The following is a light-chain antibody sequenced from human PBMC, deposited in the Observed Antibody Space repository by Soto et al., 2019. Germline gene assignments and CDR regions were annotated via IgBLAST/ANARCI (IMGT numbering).Light chain of an antibody. J-gene: IGKJ1*01. CDR2: GAS. CDR1: QSVSSSY. V-gene: IGKV3-20*01. Sequence: EIVLTQSPGTLSLSPGERATLSCRASQSVSSSYLAWYQQKPGQAPRLLIYGASNRATGIPDRFSGSGSGTDFTLTISRLEPEDFAMYYCQQYGFLPRAFGQGTKVEIK. CDR3: QQYGFLPRA.